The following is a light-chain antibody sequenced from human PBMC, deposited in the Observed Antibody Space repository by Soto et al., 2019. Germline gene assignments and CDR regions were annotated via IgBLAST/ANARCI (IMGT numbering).Light chain of an antibody. Sequence: IQMTQSPSTLSGSVGDRVTITCRASQTISSWLAWYQQKPGKAPKLLIYKASTLKSGVPLRFSGSGSGTEFTLTISSLQPDDFATYYCQHYNSYSEAFGQGTKVELK. CDR2: KAS. J-gene: IGKJ1*01. CDR3: QHYNSYSEA. V-gene: IGKV1-5*03. CDR1: QTISSW.